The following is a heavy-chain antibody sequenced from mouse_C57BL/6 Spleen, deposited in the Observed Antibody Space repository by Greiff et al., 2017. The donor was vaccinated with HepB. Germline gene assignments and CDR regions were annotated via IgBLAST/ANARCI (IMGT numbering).Heavy chain of an antibody. CDR1: GNTFTTYW. Sequence: VQLQQPGAELVRPGASVKLSCKASGNTFTTYWMHWVKQRPGRGLEGIGGISPKSGGIKYNGKFKGKATLTVDKPSSTAYMQLSSLTAEDSAVYYCARGAGYYDKRAFDYWGQGTTLTVSS. CDR2: ISPKSGGI. D-gene: IGHD2-3*01. V-gene: IGHV1-72*01. CDR3: ARGAGYYDKRAFDY. J-gene: IGHJ2*01.